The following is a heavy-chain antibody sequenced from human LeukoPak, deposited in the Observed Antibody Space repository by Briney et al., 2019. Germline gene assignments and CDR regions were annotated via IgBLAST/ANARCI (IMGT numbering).Heavy chain of an antibody. CDR2: FDPEDGET. J-gene: IGHJ4*02. CDR1: GYTLTELS. D-gene: IGHD4-17*01. Sequence: GASVKVSCTVSGYTLTELSMHWVRQAPGKGLEWMGGFDPEDGETIYAQKFQGSVTMTADTSTATAYMELSSLRSEDTAVYYCATDPYGDYVKVFDYWGQGTLVTVSS. V-gene: IGHV1-24*01. CDR3: ATDPYGDYVKVFDY.